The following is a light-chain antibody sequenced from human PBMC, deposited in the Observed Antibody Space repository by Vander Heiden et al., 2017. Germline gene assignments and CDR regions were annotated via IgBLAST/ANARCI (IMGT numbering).Light chain of an antibody. V-gene: IGLV1-51*02. CDR3: GTWDTRLSGGV. CDR2: GKY. CDR1: NSNIGHNY. Sequence: QSVLTQPPSVSAAPGQRVTISCSGSNSNIGHNYVSWYQQLPGTAPKLLIFGKYKRPSGIPDRFSGSKSGTSAPLDITGPQAGDEADYYCGTWDTRLSGGVFGGGTKVTVL. J-gene: IGLJ3*02.